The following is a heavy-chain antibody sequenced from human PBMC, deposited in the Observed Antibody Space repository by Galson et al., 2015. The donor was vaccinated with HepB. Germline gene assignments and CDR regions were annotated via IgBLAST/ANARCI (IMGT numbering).Heavy chain of an antibody. J-gene: IGHJ6*02. CDR1: GFTFSSYS. CDR2: ISSSSSTI. Sequence: SLRLSCAASGFTFSSYSVNWVRQAPGKGLEWVSYISSSSSTIYYADSVKGRFTISRDNAKNSLYLQMNSLRAEDTAVYYCARDKRGRTVTTDYYYYGMDVWGQGTTVTVSS. CDR3: ARDKRGRTVTTDYYYYGMDV. D-gene: IGHD4-17*01. V-gene: IGHV3-48*01.